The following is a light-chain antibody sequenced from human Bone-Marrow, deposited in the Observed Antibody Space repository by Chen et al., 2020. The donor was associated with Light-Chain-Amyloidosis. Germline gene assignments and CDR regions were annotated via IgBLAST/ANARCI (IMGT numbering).Light chain of an antibody. V-gene: IGLV3-25*03. Sequence: SYELTQPPSVSVSPGQTARITCSGDDLPTKYAYWYQQKPGQAPVRVINSDTERPSGISERFSGSSSGTTATLTISGVQAEDEADYHCQSADSSGTYEVIFGGGTKLTVL. CDR3: QSADSSGTYEVI. J-gene: IGLJ2*01. CDR1: DLPTKY. CDR2: SDT.